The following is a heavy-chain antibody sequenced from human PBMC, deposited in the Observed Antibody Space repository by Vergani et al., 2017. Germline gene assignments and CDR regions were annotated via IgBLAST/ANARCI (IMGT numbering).Heavy chain of an antibody. J-gene: IGHJ6*02. D-gene: IGHD2-15*01. Sequence: QVQLQESGPGLVKPSQTLSLTCTVSGGSISSGGYYWSWIRQHPGKGLEWIGYIYHSGSPHYNPSLKSRVTISVDRSKNQFSLKLNSVTAADTAVYYCVRGVVAADPYYYGMDVWGQGTTVTVSS. CDR3: VRGVVAADPYYYGMDV. V-gene: IGHV4-31*03. CDR1: GGSISSGGYY. CDR2: IYHSGSP.